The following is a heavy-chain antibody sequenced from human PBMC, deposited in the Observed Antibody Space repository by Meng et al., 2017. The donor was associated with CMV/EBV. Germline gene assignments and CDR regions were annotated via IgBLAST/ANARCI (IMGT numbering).Heavy chain of an antibody. J-gene: IGHJ4*02. V-gene: IGHV4-59*01. Sequence: AESLSLSCTVSGGSISSYYWSWIRQPPGKGLEWIGYIYYSGSTNYNTSLKSRVTISVDTSKNQFSLKLSSVTAADTAVNYCERVSGYDFWSGYFSNWGQGTLVTVSS. CDR2: IYYSGST. D-gene: IGHD3-3*01. CDR3: ERVSGYDFWSGYFSN. CDR1: GGSISSYY.